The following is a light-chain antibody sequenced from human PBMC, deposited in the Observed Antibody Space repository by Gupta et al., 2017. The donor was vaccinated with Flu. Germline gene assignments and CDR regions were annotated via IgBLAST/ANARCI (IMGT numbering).Light chain of an antibody. CDR3: QQRSKWPLT. Sequence: PGERATLSCRASQSVGTSLAWYQQKPGQAPRLLIYDAFNRATGIPARFSGSGSGTEFTLTIRSLEPDDSAVYFCQQRSKWPLTFGGTTKVEIK. CDR2: DAF. V-gene: IGKV3-11*01. CDR1: QSVGTS. J-gene: IGKJ4*01.